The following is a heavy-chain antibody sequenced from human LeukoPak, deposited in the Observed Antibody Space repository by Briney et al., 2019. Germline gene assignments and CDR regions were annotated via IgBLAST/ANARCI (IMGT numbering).Heavy chain of an antibody. CDR2: VRSKTEGGTT. Sequence: GGSLRLSCAGSTFSFSNAWMSWVRQAPGKGVEGVGRVRSKTEGGTTDYAAPLKGRFTISRDYSRKTVYLQMNSLQTEDTAVYYCVTDVTYTSSWYPLYSYFDLWGRGTLLTVSS. D-gene: IGHD6-13*01. CDR3: VTDVTYTSSWYPLYSYFDL. CDR1: TFSFSNAW. J-gene: IGHJ2*01. V-gene: IGHV3-15*01.